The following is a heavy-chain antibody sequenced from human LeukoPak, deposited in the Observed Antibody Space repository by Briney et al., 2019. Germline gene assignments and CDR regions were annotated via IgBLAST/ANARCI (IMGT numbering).Heavy chain of an antibody. CDR2: IRSSSSTI. V-gene: IGHV3-48*04. Sequence: GGSLRLSCAASGFTFSDYYMNWVRQAPGKGLEWVSYIRSSSSTIYYADSVKGRFTISRDNAKNSLYLQMNSLRAEDTAVYYCASTPIFGVVPSYMDVWGKGTTVTVSS. D-gene: IGHD3-3*01. CDR1: GFTFSDYY. J-gene: IGHJ6*03. CDR3: ASTPIFGVVPSYMDV.